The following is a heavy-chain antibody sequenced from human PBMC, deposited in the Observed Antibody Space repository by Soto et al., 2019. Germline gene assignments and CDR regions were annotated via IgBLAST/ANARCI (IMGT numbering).Heavy chain of an antibody. D-gene: IGHD3-22*01. Sequence: EVQLLESGGGLVQPGGSPRLSCAASGFTFSSYAMSWVRQAPGKGLEWVSAISGSGGSTYYADSVKGRFTISRDNSKNTLYLQMNSLRAEDTAVYYCASAGYYDTFFDYWGQGTLVTVSS. CDR2: ISGSGGST. CDR3: ASAGYYDTFFDY. V-gene: IGHV3-23*01. J-gene: IGHJ4*02. CDR1: GFTFSSYA.